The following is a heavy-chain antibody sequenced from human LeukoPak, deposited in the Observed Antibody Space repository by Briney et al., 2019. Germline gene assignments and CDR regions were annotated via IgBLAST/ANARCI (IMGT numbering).Heavy chain of an antibody. D-gene: IGHD3-10*01. CDR3: ASRVYGLGSFNY. CDR2: IYNSGTT. V-gene: IGHV4-39*01. CDR1: GDSISSTSYY. Sequence: KPSETLSLTRTVSGDSISSTSYYWDWIRQPPGKGLEWIGSIYNSGTTYYNPSHKSRVTISVDTSKNQFSLKVSSVTAADTAVYYCASRVYGLGSFNYWGQGTLVTVSS. J-gene: IGHJ4*01.